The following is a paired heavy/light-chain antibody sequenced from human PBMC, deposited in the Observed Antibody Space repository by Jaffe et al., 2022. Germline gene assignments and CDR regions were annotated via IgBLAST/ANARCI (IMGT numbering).Heavy chain of an antibody. CDR3: ARHAGAPTRDNWFDP. CDR1: GYSISSGYY. D-gene: IGHD1-26*01. J-gene: IGHJ5*02. CDR2: VYHSGGT. V-gene: IGHV4-38-2*01. Sequence: QVQLQESGPGLVKPSETLSLTCAVSGYSISSGYYWGWIRLPPGKGLEWIGSVYHSGGTYYNPSLKSRVTISVDTSKNQFSLKLSSVTASDTAIYSCARHAGAPTRDNWFDPWGQGTLVTVSS.
Light chain of an antibody. CDR3: SSYSSSTLVV. J-gene: IGLJ2*01. Sequence: QSALTQPASVSGSPGQSITISCTGTSSDVGGYNYVSWYQQHPGKAPKLMIYDVSFRPSGVSNRFSGSKSGNTASLTISGLQAEDEAEYYCSSYSSSTLVVFGGGTKLTVL. V-gene: IGLV2-14*03. CDR2: DVS. CDR1: SSDVGGYNY.